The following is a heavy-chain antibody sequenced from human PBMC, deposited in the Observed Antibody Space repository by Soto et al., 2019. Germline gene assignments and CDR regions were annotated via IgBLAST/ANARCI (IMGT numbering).Heavy chain of an antibody. Sequence: QVQLVESGGGLVKPGGSLRLSCAASGFTFSDYYMSWIRQAPGKGLEWVSYISSSGSTIYYADSVKGRFTISRDNAKNSLYLQMNSLRAEDTAVYYCARDLGIGVVVTAIPNYYYYYGMDVWGQGTTVTVSS. J-gene: IGHJ6*02. CDR3: ARDLGIGVVVTAIPNYYYYYGMDV. CDR1: GFTFSDYY. D-gene: IGHD2-21*02. CDR2: ISSSGSTI. V-gene: IGHV3-11*01.